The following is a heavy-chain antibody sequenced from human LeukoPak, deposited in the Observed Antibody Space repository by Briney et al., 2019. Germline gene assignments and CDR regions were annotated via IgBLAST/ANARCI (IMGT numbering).Heavy chain of an antibody. V-gene: IGHV3-30-3*01. CDR1: GFTFSSYA. CDR2: ISYDGSNK. J-gene: IGHJ2*01. Sequence: QPGRSLRLSCAASGFTFSSYAMHWVRQAPGKGLEWVALISYDGSNKYYADSVKGRFTISRDNPKNTLYLQMNSLRAEDTAVYYCVRGEYYYDSSGRGFDLWGRGTLVTVSS. D-gene: IGHD3-22*01. CDR3: VRGEYYYDSSGRGFDL.